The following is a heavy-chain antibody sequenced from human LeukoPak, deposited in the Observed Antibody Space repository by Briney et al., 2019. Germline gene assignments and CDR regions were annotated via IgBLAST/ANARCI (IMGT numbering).Heavy chain of an antibody. D-gene: IGHD6-13*01. Sequence: ASVKVSCKASGYTFTTFYIHWVRQAPEQGLEWVGVINPNGGGTSYGQRFQGRVTMTRDKSTSTVYMDLSGLRSEDTAVYYCARDPSASWQWFDHWGQGTLVTVSS. CDR1: GYTFTTFY. CDR3: ARDPSASWQWFDH. J-gene: IGHJ5*02. V-gene: IGHV1-46*01. CDR2: INPNGGGT.